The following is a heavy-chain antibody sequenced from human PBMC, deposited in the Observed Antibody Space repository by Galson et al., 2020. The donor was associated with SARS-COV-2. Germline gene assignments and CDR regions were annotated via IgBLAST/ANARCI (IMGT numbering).Heavy chain of an antibody. CDR3: ARVGGGYCNTTSCPIFPDAFDI. D-gene: IGHD2-2*01. V-gene: IGHV3-23*01. CDR2: ISDGGDYT. Sequence: GESLKISCAASGSTFSNYAMTWVRQAPGKGLEWVSAISDGGDYTYYAGSVRGRFTISRDNSKSTLYLQMNSLRAEDTAVYYCARVGGGYCNTTSCPIFPDAFDIWGQGTMVTVSS. CDR1: GSTFSNYA. J-gene: IGHJ3*02.